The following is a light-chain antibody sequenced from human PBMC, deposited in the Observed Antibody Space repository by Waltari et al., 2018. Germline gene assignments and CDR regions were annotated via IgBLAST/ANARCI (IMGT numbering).Light chain of an antibody. CDR3: CSYAGSYTYI. J-gene: IGLJ1*01. Sequence: QAALTQPRSVSGSPGQSVTISCTGTSSGIGGYNYVSWYQQHPGTAPKLMIYEVSKRPSGVSDRFSGSKSGNTASLTISGLQAEDEADYYCCSYAGSYTYIFGAGTRLTVL. CDR1: SSGIGGYNY. V-gene: IGLV2-11*01. CDR2: EVS.